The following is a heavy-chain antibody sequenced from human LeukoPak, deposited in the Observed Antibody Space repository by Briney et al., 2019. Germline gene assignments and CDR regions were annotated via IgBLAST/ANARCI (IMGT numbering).Heavy chain of an antibody. CDR2: ISYDGSNK. CDR3: ARSSRLTFDY. J-gene: IGHJ4*02. V-gene: IGHV3-30*04. CDR1: GFTFGSYE. D-gene: IGHD6-6*01. Sequence: GGSLRLSCAASGFTFGSYEMNWVRQAPGKGLEWVAVISYDGSNKYYADSVKGRFTISRDNSKNTLYLQMNSLRAEDTAVYYCARSSRLTFDYWGQGTLVTVSS.